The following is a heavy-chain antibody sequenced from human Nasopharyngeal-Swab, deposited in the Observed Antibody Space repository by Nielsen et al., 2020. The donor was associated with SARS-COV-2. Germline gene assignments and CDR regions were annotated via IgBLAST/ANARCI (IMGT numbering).Heavy chain of an antibody. CDR2: ISYDGSNK. Sequence: GGSLRLSCAASGFTFSSYAMHWVRQAPGKGLEWVAVISYDGSNKYYADSVKGRFTISRDNSKNTLYLQMNSLRAEDTAVYYCASHGDSYPSAWGQGTLVTVSS. J-gene: IGHJ5*02. D-gene: IGHD5-18*01. CDR3: ASHGDSYPSA. V-gene: IGHV3-30-3*01. CDR1: GFTFSSYA.